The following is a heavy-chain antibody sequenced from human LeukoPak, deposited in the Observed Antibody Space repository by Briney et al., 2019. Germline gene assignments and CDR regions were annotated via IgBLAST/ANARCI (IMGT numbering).Heavy chain of an antibody. CDR3: AKSIGGRPYDS. D-gene: IGHD3-16*01. V-gene: IGHV4-39*02. CDR1: GGSISSRSHY. CDR2: IPYSGSP. J-gene: IGHJ4*02. Sequence: PSETLFLTCTVSGGSISSRSHYWGWFRQPPGKGLEWIGSIPYSGSPYDNPSLKSRVTISVDTSKNHFSLKLSSVTAADTAVYYCAKSIGGRPYDSWGQGTLVTVSA.